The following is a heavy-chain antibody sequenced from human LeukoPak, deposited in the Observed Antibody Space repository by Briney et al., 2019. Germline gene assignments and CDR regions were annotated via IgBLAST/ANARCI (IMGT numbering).Heavy chain of an antibody. V-gene: IGHV3-23*01. CDR2: INSGGGST. D-gene: IGHD2-8*01. CDR1: GFTFSNYA. Sequence: PGGSLRLSCAASGFTFSNYAMSWVRQAPGKGLEWVSAINSGGGSTYYTDSVKGRFTISRDNSKNTLYLQMNSLRAEDTAVFYCAKVRGTPYCSNGVCSPYYYYGMDVWGQGTTVTVSS. J-gene: IGHJ6*02. CDR3: AKVRGTPYCSNGVCSPYYYYGMDV.